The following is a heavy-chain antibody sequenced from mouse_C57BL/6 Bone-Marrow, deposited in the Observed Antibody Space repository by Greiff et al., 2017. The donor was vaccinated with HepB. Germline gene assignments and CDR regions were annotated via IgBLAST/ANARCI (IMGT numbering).Heavy chain of an antibody. Sequence: VQLQQSGTVLARPGASVKMSCKTSGYTFTSYWMHWVKQRPGQGLEWIGAIYPGNSDTSYNQKFKGKAKLTAVTSASTAYMERSSLTNEDSAVYYCTRLSTKFYYYAMDYWGQGTSVTVSS. D-gene: IGHD2-1*01. CDR3: TRLSTKFYYYAMDY. J-gene: IGHJ4*01. CDR2: IYPGNSDT. CDR1: GYTFTSYW. V-gene: IGHV1-5*01.